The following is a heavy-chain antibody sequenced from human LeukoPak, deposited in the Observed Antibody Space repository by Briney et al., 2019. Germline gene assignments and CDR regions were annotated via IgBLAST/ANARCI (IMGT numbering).Heavy chain of an antibody. CDR1: GGSVSSGSYY. D-gene: IGHD6-6*01. CDR2: IYYSGST. CDR3: ARHKARRSSSALDY. V-gene: IGHV4-61*01. Sequence: SETLSLTCTVSGGSVSSGSYYWSWVRQPPGKGLEWLGYIYYSGSTNYNPSLKSRVTISVDTSKNQFSLKLSSVTAADTAVYYCARHKARRSSSALDYWGQGTLVTVSS. J-gene: IGHJ4*02.